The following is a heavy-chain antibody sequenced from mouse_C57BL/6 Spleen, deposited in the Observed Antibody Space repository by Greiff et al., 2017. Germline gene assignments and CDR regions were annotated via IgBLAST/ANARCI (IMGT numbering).Heavy chain of an antibody. V-gene: IGHV14-4*01. CDR3: TTLEGDYYAMDY. CDR2: IDPENGDT. Sequence: EVQRVESGAELVRPGASVKLSCTASGFNIKDDYMHWVKQRPEQGLEWIGWIDPENGDTEYASKFQGKATITADTSSNTAYLQLSSLTSEDTAVYYCTTLEGDYYAMDYWGQGTSVTVSS. D-gene: IGHD3-3*01. J-gene: IGHJ4*01. CDR1: GFNIKDDY.